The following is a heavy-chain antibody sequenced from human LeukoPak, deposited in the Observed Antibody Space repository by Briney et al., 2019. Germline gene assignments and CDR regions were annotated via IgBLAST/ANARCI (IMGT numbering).Heavy chain of an antibody. CDR3: ARQRMITSGDYFDY. Sequence: GESLKISCKGSGYSFTNYWIGWVRQMPGKGLEWMGIIYPGDSETRYSPSFQGQVAISADKSIRTAYLQWSSLKASDTAMYYCARQRMITSGDYFDYWGQGTLVTVSS. J-gene: IGHJ4*02. V-gene: IGHV5-51*01. CDR1: GYSFTNYW. D-gene: IGHD3-16*01. CDR2: IYPGDSET.